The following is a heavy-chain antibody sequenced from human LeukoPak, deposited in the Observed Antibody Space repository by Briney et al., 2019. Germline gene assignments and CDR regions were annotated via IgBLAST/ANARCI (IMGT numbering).Heavy chain of an antibody. D-gene: IGHD3-22*01. V-gene: IGHV3-74*01. CDR1: GFTFSSYW. J-gene: IGHJ4*02. Sequence: GGSLRLSCAASGFTFSSYWMHWVRQAPGKGPVWVARIKSDGSRTTYADSVKGRFTISRDNAKNELYLQMNSLRAEDTAVYYCARDYGIYYYDSSGFIDYWGRGTLVTVSS. CDR3: ARDYGIYYYDSSGFIDY. CDR2: IKSDGSRT.